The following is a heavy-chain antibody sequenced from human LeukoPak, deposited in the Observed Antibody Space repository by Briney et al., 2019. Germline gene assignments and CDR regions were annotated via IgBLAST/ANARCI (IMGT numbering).Heavy chain of an antibody. CDR1: GFTFSSYG. Sequence: GGSLRLSCAASGFTFSSYGMHWVRQAPGKGLEWVAVIWYDGSNKYYADSVKGRFTISRDNSKNTLYLQMNSLRAEDTAVYYCATEGYCSSTSCWGQGTLVTVSS. D-gene: IGHD2-2*01. CDR3: ATEGYCSSTSC. CDR2: IWYDGSNK. J-gene: IGHJ4*02. V-gene: IGHV3-33*01.